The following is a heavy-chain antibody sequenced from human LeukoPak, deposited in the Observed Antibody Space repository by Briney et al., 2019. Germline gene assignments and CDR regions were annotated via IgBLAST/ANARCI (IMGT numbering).Heavy chain of an antibody. CDR1: GYTFSNYW. D-gene: IGHD3-22*01. Sequence: GGPLRLSCAASGYTFSNYWMHWVRQAPGKGLVWVSRISPDGTNTIYADSVTGRFTMSRDNAKSTLYLHMNTLRDEDTAVYYCARLRVSETYYYDYWGQGILVTVSS. J-gene: IGHJ4*02. CDR2: ISPDGTNT. V-gene: IGHV3-74*01. CDR3: ARLRVSETYYYDY.